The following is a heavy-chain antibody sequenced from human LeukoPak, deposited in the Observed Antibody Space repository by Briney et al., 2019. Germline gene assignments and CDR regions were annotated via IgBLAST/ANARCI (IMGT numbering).Heavy chain of an antibody. J-gene: IGHJ4*02. CDR3: ARGGDGDILTGLVFDY. D-gene: IGHD3-9*01. CDR2: ISAYNGNT. Sequence: ASVKVSCKASGYRFTSYGISWVRQAPGQGPEWMGWISAYNGNTNYAQKLQGRVTMTTDTSTSTAYMELRSLRSDGTAVYYCARGGDGDILTGLVFDYWGQGTLVTVSS. CDR1: GYRFTSYG. V-gene: IGHV1-18*01.